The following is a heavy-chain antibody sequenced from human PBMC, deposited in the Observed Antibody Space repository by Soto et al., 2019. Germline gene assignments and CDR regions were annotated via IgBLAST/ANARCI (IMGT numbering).Heavy chain of an antibody. CDR2: IYWDDDK. CDR1: GFSLSTSGVG. V-gene: IGHV2-5*02. D-gene: IGHD2-2*01. J-gene: IGHJ4*02. Sequence: QITLKESGPTLVKPTQTLTLTCTFSGFSLSTSGVGVGWIRQPPGKALEWLALIYWDDDKRYSPSLKSRLTITKDTTKNQVVLTITHTDPVDTATYYCAPIVPAVPFAYWGQGTLVTVSS. CDR3: APIVPAVPFAY.